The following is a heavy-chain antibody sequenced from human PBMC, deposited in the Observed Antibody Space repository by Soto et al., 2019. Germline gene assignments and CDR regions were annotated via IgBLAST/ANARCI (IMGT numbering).Heavy chain of an antibody. CDR3: AREASENRGWYVY. V-gene: IGHV1-69*01. CDR1: GGTFSSYA. CDR2: IIPIFGTA. D-gene: IGHD6-19*01. Sequence: QVQLVQSGAEVKKPGSSVKVSCKASGGTFSSYAINWVRQAPGQGLEWMGGIIPIFGTANYAQKFQGRVTITTDESTSTAYMQLSSLRSEDTAVYSCAREASENRGWYVYWGQGTLVTVSS. J-gene: IGHJ4*02.